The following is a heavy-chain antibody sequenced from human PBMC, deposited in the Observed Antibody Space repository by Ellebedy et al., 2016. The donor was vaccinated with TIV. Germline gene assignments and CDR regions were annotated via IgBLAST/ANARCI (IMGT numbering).Heavy chain of an antibody. Sequence: SETLSLXXAVYGGSFSDYYWSWIRQPPGKGLEWIGEIHPSEGTNYNPSLKSRITISVDTSKNQFSLKLSSVTAADTAVYYCARSTDGYTVDYWGQGTLVTVSS. V-gene: IGHV4-34*01. CDR2: IHPSEGT. CDR3: ARSTDGYTVDY. CDR1: GGSFSDYY. D-gene: IGHD5-24*01. J-gene: IGHJ4*02.